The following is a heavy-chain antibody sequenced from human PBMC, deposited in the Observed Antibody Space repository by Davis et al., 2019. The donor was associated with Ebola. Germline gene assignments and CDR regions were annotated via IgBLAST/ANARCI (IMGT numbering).Heavy chain of an antibody. J-gene: IGHJ4*02. CDR1: GFTFRSYS. CDR3: ARSPWGYRPRFDY. Sequence: GESLKISCAASGFTFRSYSMNWVRQAPGKGLEWVSYISSSSTIYYADSVKGRFTISRDNAKNSLYLQMNSLRAEDTAVYYCARSPWGYRPRFDYWGQGTLVTVSS. V-gene: IGHV3-48*01. D-gene: IGHD3-16*01. CDR2: ISSSSTI.